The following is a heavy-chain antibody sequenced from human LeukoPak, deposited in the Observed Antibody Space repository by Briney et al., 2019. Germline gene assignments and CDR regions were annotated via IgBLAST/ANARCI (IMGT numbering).Heavy chain of an antibody. D-gene: IGHD2-2*02. Sequence: GGSLRLSCAASGFTFSSYAMSWVRQAPGKGLEWVSAISGSGGSTYYADSVKGRFTISRDNSKNTLYLQMNSLRAEDTAVYYCARQLIVVVPTAIGGSGYYYALDVWGQGTTVTVSS. J-gene: IGHJ6*02. CDR3: ARQLIVVVPTAIGGSGYYYALDV. CDR2: ISGSGGST. CDR1: GFTFSSYA. V-gene: IGHV3-23*01.